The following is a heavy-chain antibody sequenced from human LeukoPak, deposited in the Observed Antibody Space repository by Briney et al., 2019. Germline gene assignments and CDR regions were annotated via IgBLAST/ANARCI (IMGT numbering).Heavy chain of an antibody. CDR3: ARFKSQWLVQIDY. V-gene: IGHV4-39*07. CDR1: GGSVTYTNYY. D-gene: IGHD6-19*01. J-gene: IGHJ4*02. CDR2: IYYNGKT. Sequence: SETLSLTCTVSGGSVTYTNYYWGWIRQPPGKGLQWIGVIYYNGKTYYNPSLKSRVTVAVDTSKNQFSLKLSSVTAADTAVYYCARFKSQWLVQIDYWGQGTLVTVSS.